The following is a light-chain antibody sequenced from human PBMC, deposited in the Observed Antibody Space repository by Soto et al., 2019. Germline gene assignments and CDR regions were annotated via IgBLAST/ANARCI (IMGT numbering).Light chain of an antibody. CDR2: KAS. Sequence: DIQMTQSPSTLPASVGDRVTITCRASQSISTWLSWYQQKPGKAPKVLIYKASNLQSGVSSRFSGSGSGTEFTLTISSLQPEDFATYYCQQLNSYPRTFGRGTKVDIK. CDR3: QQLNSYPRT. CDR1: QSISTW. J-gene: IGKJ1*01. V-gene: IGKV1-5*03.